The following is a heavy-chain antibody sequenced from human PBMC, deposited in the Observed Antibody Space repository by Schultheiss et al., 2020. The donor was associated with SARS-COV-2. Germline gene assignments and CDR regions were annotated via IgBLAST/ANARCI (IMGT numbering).Heavy chain of an antibody. Sequence: SETLSLTCAVYGGSFSGYYWSWIRQPPGKGLEWIGYIYYGGSTNYNPSLKSRVTISVGTSKNQFSLKLSSVTAADTAVYYCARVAAPVYYYYMDVWGKGTTVTVSS. V-gene: IGHV4-59*12. CDR3: ARVAAPVYYYYMDV. CDR2: IYYGGST. CDR1: GGSFSGYY. J-gene: IGHJ6*03. D-gene: IGHD6-13*01.